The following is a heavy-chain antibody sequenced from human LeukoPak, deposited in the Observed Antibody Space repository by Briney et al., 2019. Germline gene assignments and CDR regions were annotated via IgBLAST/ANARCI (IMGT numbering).Heavy chain of an antibody. Sequence: GRSLRLSCAASGFTFSSYGMHWVRQAPGKGLEWVAVIWYDGSNKYYADSVKGRFTISRDNSKNTLYLQMNSLRAEDTAVYYCARDYGAEYYCDYWGQGTLVTVSS. V-gene: IGHV3-33*01. J-gene: IGHJ4*02. CDR1: GFTFSSYG. CDR2: IWYDGSNK. D-gene: IGHD4-17*01. CDR3: ARDYGAEYYCDY.